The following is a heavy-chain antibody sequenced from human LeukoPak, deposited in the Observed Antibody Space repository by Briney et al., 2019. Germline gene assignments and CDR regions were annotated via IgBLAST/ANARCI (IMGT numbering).Heavy chain of an antibody. J-gene: IGHJ4*02. V-gene: IGHV4-59*08. CDR1: GRSISSYY. Sequence: SETLSLTCTVSGRSISSYYWSWIRQPPGKGLEWSGYIYFNGSTNYNPSRKGRATISVDTSKNQFSLKLSSVAAADTAVYYCARSTARFGFDYWGQGTLVTVSS. CDR2: IYFNGST. CDR3: ARSTARFGFDY. D-gene: IGHD3-10*01.